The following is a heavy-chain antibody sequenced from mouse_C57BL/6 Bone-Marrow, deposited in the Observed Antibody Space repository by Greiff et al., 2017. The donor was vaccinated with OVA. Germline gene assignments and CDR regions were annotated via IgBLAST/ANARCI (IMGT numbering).Heavy chain of an antibody. J-gene: IGHJ2*01. V-gene: IGHV5-4*03. CDR3: ARVNASSGYDFDY. D-gene: IGHD3-2*02. Sequence: EVKVVESGGGLVKPGGSLKLSCAASGFTFSSYAMSWVRQTPEKRLEWVATISDGGSYTYYPDNVKGRFTISRDNAKNNLYLQMSHLKSEDTAMYYCARVNASSGYDFDYWGQGTTLTVSS. CDR1: GFTFSSYA. CDR2: ISDGGSYT.